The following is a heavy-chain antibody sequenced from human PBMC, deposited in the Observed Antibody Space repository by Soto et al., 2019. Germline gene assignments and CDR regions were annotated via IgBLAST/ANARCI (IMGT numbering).Heavy chain of an antibody. Sequence: QVQLVESGGGVVQPGRSLRLSCAASGFTFSSYAMHWVRQAPGKGLEWVAVISYDGSNKYYADSVKGRFTISRDNSKNTLYLQMNSLRAEDTAVYYCAREWEGALDSSGFIDYWGQGTLVTVSS. CDR2: ISYDGSNK. V-gene: IGHV3-30-3*01. CDR3: AREWEGALDSSGFIDY. D-gene: IGHD3-22*01. CDR1: GFTFSSYA. J-gene: IGHJ4*02.